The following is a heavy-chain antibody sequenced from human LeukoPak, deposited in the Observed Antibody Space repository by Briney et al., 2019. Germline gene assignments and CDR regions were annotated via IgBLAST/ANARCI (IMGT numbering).Heavy chain of an antibody. CDR1: GFTFSSYW. V-gene: IGHV3-74*01. Sequence: GGSLRLSCAASGFTFSSYWMHWVRQALRKGLVWVSRINSDGSSTSYADSVKGRFTISRDNAKNTLYLQMNSLRAEDTAVYYCARVVYSSGWGFDYWGQGTLVTVSS. CDR3: ARVVYSSGWGFDY. J-gene: IGHJ4*02. CDR2: INSDGSST. D-gene: IGHD6-19*01.